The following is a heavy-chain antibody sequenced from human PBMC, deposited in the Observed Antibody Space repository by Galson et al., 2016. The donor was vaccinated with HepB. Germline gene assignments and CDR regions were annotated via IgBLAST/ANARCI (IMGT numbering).Heavy chain of an antibody. CDR2: TYSRSKWYN. CDR1: GDSVSSNSAT. Sequence: AISGDSVSSNSATWNWIRQSPSRGLEWLGRTYSRSKWYNEYAVSVKGRVTINPDTSKNQFSLQLNSVTPEDAALYYCARGNSQTKGFDYWGQGALVTVSS. J-gene: IGHJ4*02. CDR3: ARGNSQTKGFDY. V-gene: IGHV6-1*01. D-gene: IGHD1/OR15-1a*01.